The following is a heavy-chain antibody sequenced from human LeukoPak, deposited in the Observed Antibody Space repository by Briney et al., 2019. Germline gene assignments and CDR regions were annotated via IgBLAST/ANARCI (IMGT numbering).Heavy chain of an antibody. Sequence: GGSLRLSCGASGFTFSNYNMNWARQPPGKGLQWVSYISSSNIIYYADSVKGRFTISRDNAKNSLFLQMNSLRAEDTAVYYCARDFAREFTIDYWGQGTLVTVSS. V-gene: IGHV3-48*01. CDR2: ISSSNII. CDR1: GFTFSNYN. CDR3: ARDFAREFTIDY. D-gene: IGHD3-10*01. J-gene: IGHJ4*02.